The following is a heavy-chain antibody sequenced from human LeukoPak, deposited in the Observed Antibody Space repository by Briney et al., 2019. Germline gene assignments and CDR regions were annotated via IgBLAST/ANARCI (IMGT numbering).Heavy chain of an antibody. CDR3: ARHAISSGRYLDY. J-gene: IGHJ4*02. CDR1: GYSFTTHW. CDR2: IYPGDSDT. D-gene: IGHD6-19*01. Sequence: GESLKISCKASGYSFTTHWIGWVRQMPGKGLEWMGIIYPGDSDTRYSPSFQGHVTISADKSISTAYLQWSSLKASDTAMYYCARHAISSGRYLDYWGQGTLVTVSS. V-gene: IGHV5-51*01.